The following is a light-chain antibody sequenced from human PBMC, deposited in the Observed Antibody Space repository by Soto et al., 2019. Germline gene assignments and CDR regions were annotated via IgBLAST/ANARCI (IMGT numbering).Light chain of an antibody. CDR2: EVD. Sequence: QSVLTQPASVSGSPGQSITISCTGTSIDVGNYNLVSWYQQHPGRAPKLMIYEVDSRPSGVSSRFSGSKSGNTASLTISGLQAEDDADYYCSSYAGISEVFGTGTKVTVL. CDR1: SIDVGNYNL. V-gene: IGLV2-23*02. J-gene: IGLJ1*01. CDR3: SSYAGISEV.